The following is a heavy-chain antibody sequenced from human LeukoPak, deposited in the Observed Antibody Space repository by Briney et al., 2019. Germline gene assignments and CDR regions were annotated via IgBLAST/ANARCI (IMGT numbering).Heavy chain of an antibody. J-gene: IGHJ5*02. CDR3: ARGPAYYYGSGSYGRWFDP. V-gene: IGHV4-34*01. CDR1: GGSFSGYY. Sequence: SETLSLTCAVYGGSFSGYYWSWIRQPPGKGLEWIGEINHSGSTNYNPSLKSRVTISVDTSKNQFSLKLSSVTAADTAVYYCARGPAYYYGSGSYGRWFDPWGQGTLVTVSS. D-gene: IGHD3-10*01. CDR2: INHSGST.